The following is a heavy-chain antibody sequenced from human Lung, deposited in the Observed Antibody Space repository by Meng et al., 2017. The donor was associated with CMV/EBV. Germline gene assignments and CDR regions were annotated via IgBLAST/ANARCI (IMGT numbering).Heavy chain of an antibody. J-gene: IGHJ4*02. CDR1: GYSFTSYW. CDR2: IYPGDSDT. D-gene: IGHD6-13*01. CDR3: ARHRSKAAAGTP. Sequence: ESXKISXKGSGYSFTSYWIGWVRQMPGKGLEWMGIIYPGDSDTRYSPSFQGQVTISADKSISTAYLQWSSLKASDTAMYYCARHRSKAAAGTPWGQGTXVNGYS. V-gene: IGHV5-51*01.